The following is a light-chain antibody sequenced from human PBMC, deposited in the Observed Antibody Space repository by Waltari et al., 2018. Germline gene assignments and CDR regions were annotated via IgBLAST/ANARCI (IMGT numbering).Light chain of an antibody. CDR2: GAS. CDR3: QQYNNWPPWT. Sequence: ETVMTQSPATLYVSPGERANLPCRASQSVSSNLAWYQQKPGQAPRLLIYGASTRATGIPARFSGSGSGTEFTLTISSLQSEDFAVYYCQQYNNWPPWTFGQGTKVEIK. CDR1: QSVSSN. J-gene: IGKJ1*01. V-gene: IGKV3-15*01.